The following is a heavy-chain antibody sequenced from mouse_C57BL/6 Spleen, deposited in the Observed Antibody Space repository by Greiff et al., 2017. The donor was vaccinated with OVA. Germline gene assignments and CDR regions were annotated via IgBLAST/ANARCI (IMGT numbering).Heavy chain of an antibody. CDR2: ISDGGSYT. J-gene: IGHJ1*03. V-gene: IGHV5-4*03. Sequence: EVKLMESGGGLVKPGGSLKLSCAASGFTFSSYAMSWVRQTPEKRLEWVATISDGGSYTYYPDNVKGRFTISRDNAKNNLYLQMSHLKSEDTAMYYCARVEYYGSRAWYFDVWGTGTTVTVSS. D-gene: IGHD1-1*01. CDR1: GFTFSSYA. CDR3: ARVEYYGSRAWYFDV.